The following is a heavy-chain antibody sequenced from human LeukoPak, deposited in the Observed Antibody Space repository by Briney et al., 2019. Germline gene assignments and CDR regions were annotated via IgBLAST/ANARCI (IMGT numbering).Heavy chain of an antibody. CDR2: MYHGGST. CDR1: GGSISSGGYS. J-gene: IGHJ5*02. V-gene: IGHV4-30-2*01. D-gene: IGHD4-17*01. Sequence: SETLSLTCAVSGGSISSGGYSGSWIRQPRGKGLEWIGYMYHGGSTYYNPSLEGRVTISVDRSKNQFSLKVSSVTAADTAVYYCASTDDFGDYMGAWGQGTLVTVSS. CDR3: ASTDDFGDYMGA.